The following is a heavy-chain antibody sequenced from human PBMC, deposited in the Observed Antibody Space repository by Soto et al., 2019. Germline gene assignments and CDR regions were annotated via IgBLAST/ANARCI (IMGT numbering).Heavy chain of an antibody. V-gene: IGHV4-39*01. CDR2: IYYSGST. CDR3: ASGPRLRFLEWLNDAFDI. J-gene: IGHJ3*02. CDR1: GGSISSSSYY. Sequence: QLQLQESGPGLVKPSETLSLTCTVSGGSISSSSYYWGWIRQPPGKGLEWIGSIYYSGSTYYNPSLKSRGTVSVDTSNNQFSLKLSSVTAADTAVYYCASGPRLRFLEWLNDAFDIWGQGTMVTVSS. D-gene: IGHD3-3*01.